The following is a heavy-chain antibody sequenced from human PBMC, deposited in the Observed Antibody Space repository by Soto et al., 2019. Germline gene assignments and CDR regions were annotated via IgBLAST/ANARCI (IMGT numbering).Heavy chain of an antibody. CDR3: ARDVQSLSPAYYFDY. J-gene: IGHJ4*02. CDR2: IWYDGNNK. D-gene: IGHD1-1*01. CDR1: GFPFSGYG. V-gene: IGHV3-33*01. Sequence: GGSLRLSCAASGFPFSGYGMHWVRQAPGKGLEWVAVIWYDGNNKYYSESVKGRFTISRDNSKNTLFLQMNSMRAEDTAIYYCARDVQSLSPAYYFDYWGQGALVTVSS.